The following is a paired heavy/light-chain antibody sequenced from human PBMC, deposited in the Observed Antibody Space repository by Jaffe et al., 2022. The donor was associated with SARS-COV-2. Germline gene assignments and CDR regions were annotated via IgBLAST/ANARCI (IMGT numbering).Heavy chain of an antibody. D-gene: IGHD1-20*01. J-gene: IGHJ4*02. Sequence: EVQLVESGGGLVKPGGSLRLSCEVSGFSFEKAWMSWVRRAPGKGLEWIALIKSNPHGGTIEYAAPVRDRFTISRDDSKNLVYLQMNGLKTEDTAVYHCTGGAFDTWYWGQGALVTVSS. CDR3: TGGAFDTWY. CDR1: GFSFEKAW. V-gene: IGHV3-15*01. CDR2: IKSNPHGGTI.
Light chain of an antibody. J-gene: IGKJ1*01. V-gene: IGKV4-1*01. Sequence: DIVMTQSPDSLSLSLGERATINCKSSQSVLYTSNNKNYLAWYQQKPGQPPKLLLYWASTRESGVPERFSGSGSGTDFTLTISSLQAEDVAVYFCHQYYSLPRTFGQGTRVEIK. CDR1: QSVLYTSNNKNY. CDR3: HQYYSLPRT. CDR2: WAS.